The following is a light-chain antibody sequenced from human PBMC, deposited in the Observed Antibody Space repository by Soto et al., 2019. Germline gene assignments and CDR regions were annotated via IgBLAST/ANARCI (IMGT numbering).Light chain of an antibody. CDR1: SSNIGKNY. Sequence: QSVLTQPPSVSAAPGQKVIIACSGSSSNIGKNYVSWYQQLPGTAPKVLIYENNKRPSGIPDRFSGSKSGTSATLGITGLQTGDEADYYCGTWDSSLSTSYVFGTGTKVTVL. V-gene: IGLV1-51*01. J-gene: IGLJ1*01. CDR2: ENN. CDR3: GTWDSSLSTSYV.